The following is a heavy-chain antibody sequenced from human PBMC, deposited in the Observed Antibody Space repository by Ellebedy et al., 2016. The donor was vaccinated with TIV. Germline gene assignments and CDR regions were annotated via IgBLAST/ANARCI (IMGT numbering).Heavy chain of an antibody. CDR1: GFTLDTYG. CDR3: ARGWSTPDS. J-gene: IGHJ4*02. CDR2: IWFNGAQ. V-gene: IGHV3-33*01. Sequence: GESLKISCAASGFTLDTYGMNWVRQAPDKGLEWVGIIWFNGAQYYGETVRGRFTISRDTSKNTLYLEMNSLRVEDTAVYYCARGWSTPDSWGQGTLVIVSS. D-gene: IGHD2-15*01.